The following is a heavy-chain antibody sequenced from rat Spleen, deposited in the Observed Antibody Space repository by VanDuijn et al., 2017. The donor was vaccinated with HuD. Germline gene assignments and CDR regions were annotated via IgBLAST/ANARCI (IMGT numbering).Heavy chain of an antibody. CDR2: ISYGDSSGPSST. J-gene: IGHJ2*01. D-gene: IGHD1-9*01. V-gene: IGHV5-29*01. CDR3: ARRHYGYTDYFDY. Sequence: EVQLVESGGGLVQPGRSLKLSCAASGFTFSDYGMAWVRPAPTKGLEWVATISYGDSSGPSSTYYRDSVKGRFTISRANAKSTLNLQMDSLRSEDTATYYCARRHYGYTDYFDYWGQGVMVTVSS. CDR1: GFTFSDYG.